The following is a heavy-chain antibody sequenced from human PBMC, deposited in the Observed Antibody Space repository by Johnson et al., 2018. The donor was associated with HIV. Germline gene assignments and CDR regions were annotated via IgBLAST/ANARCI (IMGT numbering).Heavy chain of an antibody. CDR3: AKETRDSRSAFDI. D-gene: IGHD4-11*01. J-gene: IGHJ3*02. CDR2: IYSGGST. Sequence: SLRLSCAASGFTFSSYAMHWVRQAPGKGLEWVSVIYSGGSTYYADSVKGRFTISRDNSKNTLYLQMNSLRAEDTAVYYCAKETRDSRSAFDIWGQGTMVTVSS. CDR1: GFTFSSYA. V-gene: IGHV3-NL1*01.